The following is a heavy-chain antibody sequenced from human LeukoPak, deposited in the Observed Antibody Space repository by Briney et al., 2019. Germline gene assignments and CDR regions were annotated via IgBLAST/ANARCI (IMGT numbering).Heavy chain of an antibody. J-gene: IGHJ4*02. Sequence: SETLSLTCTVSGGSISSYYWSWIRQPPGKGLEWIGYIYYSGSTNYNPSLKSRVTISVDTSKNQFSLKLSSVTAADTAVYYCARASAQREIGYWGQGTLVTVSS. D-gene: IGHD5-24*01. CDR1: GGSISSYY. CDR2: IYYSGST. V-gene: IGHV4-59*01. CDR3: ARASAQREIGY.